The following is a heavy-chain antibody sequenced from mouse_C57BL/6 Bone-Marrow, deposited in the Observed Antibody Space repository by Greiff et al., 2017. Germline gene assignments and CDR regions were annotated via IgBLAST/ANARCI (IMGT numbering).Heavy chain of an antibody. CDR3: ARQGLRAMDY. D-gene: IGHD3-3*01. J-gene: IGHJ4*01. V-gene: IGHV5-17*01. CDR1: GFTFSDYG. CDR2: ISSGSSTI. Sequence: DVKLVESGGGLVKPGGSLKLSCAASGFTFSDYGMHWVRQAPEKGLEWVAYISSGSSTIYYADTVKGRFTISRDNAKNTLFLQMTSLRSEDTAMYYCARQGLRAMDYWGQGTSVTVSS.